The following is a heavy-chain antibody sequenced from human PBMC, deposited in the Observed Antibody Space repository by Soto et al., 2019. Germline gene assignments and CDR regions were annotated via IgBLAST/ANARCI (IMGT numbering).Heavy chain of an antibody. CDR3: AKPPDYNWNDY. D-gene: IGHD1-20*01. Sequence: EVQLLESGGGLVQPGGSLRLSCAASGFTFSSYAMSWVRQAPGKGLEWISAVSGSGGSTYYADSVKGRFTISRDNSKDTLYLQMNNLRAEDTAVYYCAKPPDYNWNDYWCQGTLVTVSS. CDR1: GFTFSSYA. V-gene: IGHV3-23*01. CDR2: VSGSGGST. J-gene: IGHJ4*02.